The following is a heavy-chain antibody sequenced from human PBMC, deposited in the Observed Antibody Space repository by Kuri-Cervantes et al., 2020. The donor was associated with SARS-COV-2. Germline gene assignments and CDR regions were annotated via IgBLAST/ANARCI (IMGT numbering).Heavy chain of an antibody. CDR3: ARDRVGLDY. Sequence: GESLKISCAASGFTFDDYTMHWVRQAPGKGLEWVSLISWDGGSTYYADSVKGRFTISRDNSKNTLYLQMNSLRAEDTAVYYCARDRVGLDYWGQGTLVTVSS. J-gene: IGHJ4*02. CDR2: ISWDGGST. V-gene: IGHV3-43*01. CDR1: GFTFDDYT. D-gene: IGHD1-26*01.